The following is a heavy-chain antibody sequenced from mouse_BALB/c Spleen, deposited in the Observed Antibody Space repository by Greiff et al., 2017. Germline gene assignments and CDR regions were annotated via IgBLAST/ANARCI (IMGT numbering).Heavy chain of an antibody. CDR3: TRWATTVVAKAY. CDR1: GYTFTDYE. CDR2: IDPETGGT. D-gene: IGHD1-1*01. V-gene: IGHV1-15*01. Sequence: VQVVESGAELVRPGASVTLSCKASGYTFTDYEMHWVKQTPVHGLEWIGAIDPETGGTAYNQKFKGKATLTADKSSSTAYMELRSLTSEDSAVYYCTRWATTVVAKAYWGQGTLVTVSA. J-gene: IGHJ3*01.